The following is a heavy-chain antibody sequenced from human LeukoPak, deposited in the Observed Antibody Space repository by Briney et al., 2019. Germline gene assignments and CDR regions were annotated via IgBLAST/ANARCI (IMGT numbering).Heavy chain of an antibody. CDR1: GGSFSGYY. D-gene: IGHD5-24*01. V-gene: IGHV4-34*01. CDR2: INHSGST. J-gene: IGHJ4*02. Sequence: SETLSLTCAVYGGSFSGYYWSWIRQPPGKGLEWIGEINHSGSTNYNPSLKSRVTISVDTSKNQFSLKLSSVTAADTAVYYCARERRDGYNTLDYWGQGTLVTVSS. CDR3: ARERRDGYNTLDY.